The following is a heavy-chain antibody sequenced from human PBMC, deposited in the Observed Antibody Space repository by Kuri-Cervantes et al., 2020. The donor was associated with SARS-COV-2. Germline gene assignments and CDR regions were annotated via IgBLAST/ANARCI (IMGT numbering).Heavy chain of an antibody. V-gene: IGHV4-38-2*02. D-gene: IGHD1-7*01. CDR3: ARTGTTSPFDY. CDR1: GYSISSGYY. J-gene: IGHJ4*02. Sequence: SETLSLTCTVSGYSISSGYYWGWMRQPPGKGLEWIGSIYHSGSTYYNPSLKSRVTISVDTSKNQFSLKLSSVTAADTAVYYCARTGTTSPFDYWGQGTLVTVSS. CDR2: IYHSGST.